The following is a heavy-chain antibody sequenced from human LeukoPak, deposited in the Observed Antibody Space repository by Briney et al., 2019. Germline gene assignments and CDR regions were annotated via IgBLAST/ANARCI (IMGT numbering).Heavy chain of an antibody. V-gene: IGHV1-58*02. D-gene: IGHD3-22*01. J-gene: IGHJ4*02. CDR1: GFTFTSSS. CDR2: IAVSSGNT. CDR3: AAVFGSGYYYYFDY. Sequence: ASVKVSCKASGFTFTSSSMQWVRQARGQQLEWIGWIAVSSGNTNYAQKFQGRVTITRDMSTSTAYMELSSLRSEDTAVYYCAAVFGSGYYYYFDYWGRGTLVTVSS.